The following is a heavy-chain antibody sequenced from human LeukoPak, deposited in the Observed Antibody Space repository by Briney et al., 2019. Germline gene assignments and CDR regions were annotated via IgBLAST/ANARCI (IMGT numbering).Heavy chain of an antibody. CDR3: ARIGSQWELPT. D-gene: IGHD1-26*01. J-gene: IGHJ4*02. CDR1: GASISSYY. Sequence: SETLSLTCTVSGASISSYYWTWIRQPPGKGLEWIGYFYYSGSTIYNPSLKSRVTISVDTSKNQFSLKLTSVTAADTAVYYCARIGSQWELPTWGQGTLVTVSS. CDR2: FYYSGST. V-gene: IGHV4-59*01.